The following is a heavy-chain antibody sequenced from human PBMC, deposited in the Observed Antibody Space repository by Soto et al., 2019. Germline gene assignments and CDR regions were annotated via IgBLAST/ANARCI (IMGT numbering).Heavy chain of an antibody. CDR3: AREVDLGGAANYGMDV. CDR1: CGSIISGGYY. CDR2: IYYSVST. D-gene: IGHD3-16*01. V-gene: IGHV4-31*03. J-gene: IGHJ6*02. Sequence: SETLSLTCTVSCGSIISGGYYWSWIRQHPGKGLEWIGYIYYSVSTYYNPSLKIRVTISVDTSKNQFSLKLSSVTAADTAVYYCAREVDLGGAANYGMDVWGQGTTVTSP.